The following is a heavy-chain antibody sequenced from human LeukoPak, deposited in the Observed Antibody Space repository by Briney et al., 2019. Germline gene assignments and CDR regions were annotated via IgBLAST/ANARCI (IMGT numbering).Heavy chain of an antibody. CDR2: VYHSGIT. D-gene: IGHD6-19*01. V-gene: IGHV4-38-2*02. Sequence: SETLSLTCTVSRYSIRSDYYWGWIRQSPGKGLEWIGSVYHSGITYYNPSLKSRLAISMDTSKNQFSLKLSSVTAADTAVYYCARTVADYWGQGILVTVSS. CDR1: RYSIRSDYY. CDR3: ARTVADY. J-gene: IGHJ4*02.